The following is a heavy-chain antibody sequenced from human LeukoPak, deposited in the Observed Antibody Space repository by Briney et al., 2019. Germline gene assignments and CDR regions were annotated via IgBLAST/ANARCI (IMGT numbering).Heavy chain of an antibody. V-gene: IGHV3-30*03. J-gene: IGHJ4*02. CDR2: ISYDGSNK. D-gene: IGHD6-19*01. CDR1: GFTFSSYG. Sequence: TGRSLRLSCAAAGFTFSSYGMHWVRQAPGKGLEWVAVISYDGSNKYYADSVKGRFTISRDNSKNTLYLQMNSLRAEDTAVYYCARDLLRHMSSGWYVWSSPTLFDYWGQGTLVTVSS. CDR3: ARDLLRHMSSGWYVWSSPTLFDY.